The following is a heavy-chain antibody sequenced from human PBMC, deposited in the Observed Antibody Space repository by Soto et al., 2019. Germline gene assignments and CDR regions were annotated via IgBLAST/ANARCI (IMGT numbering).Heavy chain of an antibody. J-gene: IGHJ5*02. CDR2: TYYTGNT. V-gene: IGHV4-61*01. CDR1: GGSVSSRSHF. CDR3: ARYAAECGSNTLDP. D-gene: IGHD2-15*01. Sequence: QVQLQESGPGVVKPSDTLSVTCTVSGGSVSSRSHFCRWIRQPPGGGLQWIGYTYYTGNTNYSPPLKCRATLSVDTSRNRFSLRLTSVTAAETAIYYCARYAAECGSNTLDPCGEGTLVVVSS.